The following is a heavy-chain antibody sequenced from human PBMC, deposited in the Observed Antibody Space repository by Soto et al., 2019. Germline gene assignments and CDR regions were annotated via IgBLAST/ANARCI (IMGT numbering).Heavy chain of an antibody. V-gene: IGHV2-5*02. CDR3: TKKGQYHDSSACGRDCYMDV. CDR2: IYWDDQK. D-gene: IGHD2-2*01. CDR1: GFSFTTYGVG. J-gene: IGHJ6*04. Sequence: QITLKESGPTLVKPTQTLTLTCTFSGFSFTTYGVGVGWIRQAPGKAPEWLALIYWDDQKTFRSSLESRLTITKDTSKDQVVLTITNMDPVDTATYYFTKKGQYHDSSACGRDCYMDVWGKGTTVTVSS.